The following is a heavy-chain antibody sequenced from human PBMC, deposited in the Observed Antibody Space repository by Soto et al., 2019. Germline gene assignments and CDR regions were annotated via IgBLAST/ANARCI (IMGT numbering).Heavy chain of an antibody. V-gene: IGHV3-23*01. CDR3: ARRGSGSYSDY. D-gene: IGHD1-26*01. CDR1: GFTFSSYA. Sequence: EVQLLESGGGLVQPGGSLRLSCAASGFTFSSYAMRWVRQAPVKGLEWVSAISGSGGSTYYADTVKGRFTISRDNSKNTLYLQMNSLSAEGTAVYYCARRGSGSYSDYWGQGTLVTGSS. CDR2: ISGSGGST. J-gene: IGHJ4*02.